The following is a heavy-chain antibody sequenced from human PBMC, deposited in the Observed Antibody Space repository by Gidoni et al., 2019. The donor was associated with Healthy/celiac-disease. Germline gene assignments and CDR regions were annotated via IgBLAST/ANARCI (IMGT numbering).Heavy chain of an antibody. V-gene: IGHV4-39*01. J-gene: IGHJ4*02. CDR2: IYYSGST. D-gene: IGHD3-22*01. Sequence: QLQLQESGPGLVKPSETLSLTCTVSGGSISSSSYYWGWIRQPPGKGLEWFGSIYYSGSTYYNPSLKSRVTISVDTSKNQFSLKLSSVTAADTAVYYCARHEYGYDSSGAPFDYWGQGTLVTVSS. CDR3: ARHEYGYDSSGAPFDY. CDR1: GGSISSSSYY.